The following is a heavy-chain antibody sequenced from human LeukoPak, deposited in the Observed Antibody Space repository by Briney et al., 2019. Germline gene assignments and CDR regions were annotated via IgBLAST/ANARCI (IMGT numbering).Heavy chain of an antibody. CDR2: MNPNSGNT. CDR1: GYTFTSYD. D-gene: IGHD3-22*01. CDR3: VAYYYDSSGYWYYFDY. Sequence: ASVKVSCKASGYTFTSYDINWVRQATGQGLEWMGWMNPNSGNTGYAQKFQGRVTITRNTSISTAYMELSSLRSEDTAVYYCVAYYYDSSGYWYYFDYWGQGTLVTVSS. J-gene: IGHJ4*02. V-gene: IGHV1-8*03.